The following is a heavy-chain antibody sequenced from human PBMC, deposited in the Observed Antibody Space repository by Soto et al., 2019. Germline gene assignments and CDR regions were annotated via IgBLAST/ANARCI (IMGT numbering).Heavy chain of an antibody. CDR3: ARGYVSGSYFRPSDY. D-gene: IGHD3-10*01. V-gene: IGHV1-18*01. Sequence: QVQLVQSGAEMREPGASVTVSCKASGYTFSSYFITWVRQAPGQGLEWMGWSSAYNGSTNYAQKLQGRVTMTTDASTSTAYMELRSLRSDDTAVYYCARGYVSGSYFRPSDYWGQGTLVTVSS. J-gene: IGHJ4*02. CDR1: GYTFSSYF. CDR2: SSAYNGST.